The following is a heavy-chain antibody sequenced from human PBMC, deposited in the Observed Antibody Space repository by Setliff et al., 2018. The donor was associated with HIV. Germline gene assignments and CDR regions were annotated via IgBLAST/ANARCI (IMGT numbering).Heavy chain of an antibody. CDR1: GDSIVSDDSTSSHH. J-gene: IGHJ4*02. CDR2: TPYSGST. Sequence: SETLSLTCRFSGDSIVSDDSTSSHHCSWIRQPPGRGLEWIGTTPYSGSTDYNPSLRSRVTISLDTSTNQFSLRLNSVTAADTAHYFCVVYFGGNGGRGLWGQGTLVTVSS. D-gene: IGHD2-15*01. V-gene: IGHV4-59*11. CDR3: VVYFGGNGGRGL.